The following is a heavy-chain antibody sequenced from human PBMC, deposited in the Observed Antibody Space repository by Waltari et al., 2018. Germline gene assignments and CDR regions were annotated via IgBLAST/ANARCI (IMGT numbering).Heavy chain of an antibody. J-gene: IGHJ4*02. D-gene: IGHD3-3*01. V-gene: IGHV1-18*01. Sequence: QVQLVQSGAEVKKPGASVKVSCKASGYTFTSYGISWVRQAPGQGLEWMGWISAYNGNTNYAQKLQGRVTMTTDTSTSTAYMELRSLRSDDTAVYYCARSALTIFGVVINSYFDYWGQGTLVTVSS. CDR3: ARSALTIFGVVINSYFDY. CDR1: GYTFTSYG. CDR2: ISAYNGNT.